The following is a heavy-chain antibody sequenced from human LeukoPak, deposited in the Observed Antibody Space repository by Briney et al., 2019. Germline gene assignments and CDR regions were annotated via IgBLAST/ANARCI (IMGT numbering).Heavy chain of an antibody. Sequence: GESLKISCKGSGYSFTTYWIGWVRQMPGKGLEWMGIIYPGDSDTRYSPSVQGQVTISADRSISTAYLQWSSLKASDTAMYYCARLSTTVTPRTFDYWGQGTLVTVSS. CDR2: IYPGDSDT. CDR1: GYSFTTYW. D-gene: IGHD4-17*01. J-gene: IGHJ4*02. V-gene: IGHV5-51*01. CDR3: ARLSTTVTPRTFDY.